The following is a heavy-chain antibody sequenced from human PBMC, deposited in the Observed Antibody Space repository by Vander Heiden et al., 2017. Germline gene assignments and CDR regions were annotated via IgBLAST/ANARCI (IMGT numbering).Heavy chain of an antibody. CDR2: IYSGGST. Sequence: EVQLVESGGGLIQPGGSLSPPGAASGFTVSSNYMSWVRQAPGKGLEWVSVIYSGGSTYYADSVKGRFTISRDNSKNTLYLQMNSLRAEDTAVYYCASYVLLPYYGMDVWGQGTTVTVSS. CDR1: GFTVSSNY. J-gene: IGHJ6*02. D-gene: IGHD3-16*01. CDR3: ASYVLLPYYGMDV. V-gene: IGHV3-53*01.